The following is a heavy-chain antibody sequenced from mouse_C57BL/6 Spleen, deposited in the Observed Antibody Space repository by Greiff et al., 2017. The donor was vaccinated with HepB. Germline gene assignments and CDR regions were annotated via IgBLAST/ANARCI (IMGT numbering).Heavy chain of an antibody. D-gene: IGHD1-1*01. CDR3: ARNYYYGSSYAYFDY. CDR1: GFTFSDYY. CDR2: INYDGSST. J-gene: IGHJ2*01. Sequence: EVQVVESAGGLVQPGSSMKLSCTASGFTFSDYYMAWVRQVPEKGLEWVANINYDGSSTYYLDSLKSRFIISRDNAKNILYLQMSSLKSEDTATYYCARNYYYGSSYAYFDYCGQGTTLTVSS. V-gene: IGHV5-16*01.